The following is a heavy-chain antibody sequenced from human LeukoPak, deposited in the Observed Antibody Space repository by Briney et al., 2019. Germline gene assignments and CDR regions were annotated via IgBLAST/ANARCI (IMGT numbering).Heavy chain of an antibody. V-gene: IGHV3-23*01. CDR3: AKTSGYSYGWFDP. CDR2: ISGSGGST. CDR1: GFTFSSYA. D-gene: IGHD5-18*01. J-gene: IGHJ5*02. Sequence: GGSLRLSCAASGFTFSSYAMSWVRQAPGKGLEWISAISGSGGSTYYADSVKCRFTISRDNSKNTLYLQMNSLRAEDTAVYYCAKTSGYSYGWFDPWGQGTLVTVSS.